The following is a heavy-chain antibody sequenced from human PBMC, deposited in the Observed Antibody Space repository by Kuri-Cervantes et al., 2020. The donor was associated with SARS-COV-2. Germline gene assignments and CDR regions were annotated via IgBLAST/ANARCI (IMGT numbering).Heavy chain of an antibody. Sequence: ASVKVSCKTSGYTFTDYYVRWVRQAPGQGLEWMGWISAFNGNTNYAQKFRDRVALTTDTSTSIAYMELRTLRSDDTAVYYCARLDAVVYFGMDVWGQGTTVTVSS. D-gene: IGHD5-18*01. CDR3: ARLDAVVYFGMDV. V-gene: IGHV1-18*04. J-gene: IGHJ6*02. CDR1: GYTFTDYY. CDR2: ISAFNGNT.